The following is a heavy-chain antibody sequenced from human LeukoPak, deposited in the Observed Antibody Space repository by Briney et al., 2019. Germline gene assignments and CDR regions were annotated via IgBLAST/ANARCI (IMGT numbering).Heavy chain of an antibody. Sequence: SETLSLTCTVSGYSISSGYYWGWIRQPPGKGLEWIGNIYPIGSTYYNPSLKSRVTISVETSKNQFSLKVSSVSAADTAVYYCARAYSSSWYWNWFDPWGQGTLVTVSS. CDR1: GYSISSGYY. J-gene: IGHJ5*02. CDR2: IYPIGST. D-gene: IGHD6-13*01. V-gene: IGHV4-38-2*02. CDR3: ARAYSSSWYWNWFDP.